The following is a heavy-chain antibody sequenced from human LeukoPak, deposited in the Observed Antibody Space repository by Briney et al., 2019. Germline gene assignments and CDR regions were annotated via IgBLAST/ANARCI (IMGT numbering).Heavy chain of an antibody. Sequence: PWASVKVSCKASGYTFTGYYMHWVRQAPGQGLEWMGWINPNSGGTNYAQKFQGRVTMTRDTSISTAYMELSRLRSDDTAVYYCARVDIVAYYYYGMDVWGQGTTVTVSS. J-gene: IGHJ6*02. CDR2: INPNSGGT. CDR3: ARVDIVAYYYYGMDV. CDR1: GYTFTGYY. V-gene: IGHV1-2*02. D-gene: IGHD5-12*01.